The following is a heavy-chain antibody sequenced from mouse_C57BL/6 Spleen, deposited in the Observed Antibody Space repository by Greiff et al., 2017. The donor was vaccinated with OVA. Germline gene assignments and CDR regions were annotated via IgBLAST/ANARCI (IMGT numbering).Heavy chain of an antibody. J-gene: IGHJ4*01. Sequence: QVQLQQPGAELVKPGASVKLSCKASGYTFTSYWMQWVKQRPGQGLEWIGEIDPSDSYTNYTQKFKGKATLTVDTSSSTAYMQLSSLTSEDSAVYYCARWYYGSSLPRAMDYWGQGTSVTVSS. D-gene: IGHD1-1*01. CDR1: GYTFTSYW. V-gene: IGHV1-50*01. CDR2: IDPSDSYT. CDR3: ARWYYGSSLPRAMDY.